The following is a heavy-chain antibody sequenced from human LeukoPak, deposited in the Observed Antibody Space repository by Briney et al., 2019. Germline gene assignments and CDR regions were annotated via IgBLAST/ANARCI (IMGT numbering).Heavy chain of an antibody. Sequence: ASVKVSCKASGYTFTGYYMHWVRQAPGQGLEWMGWINPNSGGTNYAQKLQGRVTMTTDTSTSTAYMELRSLRSDDTAVYYCARDRSILLWFGELLPEVDVWGQGTTVTVSS. CDR1: GYTFTGYY. CDR3: ARDRSILLWFGELLPEVDV. D-gene: IGHD3-10*01. V-gene: IGHV1-2*02. J-gene: IGHJ6*02. CDR2: INPNSGGT.